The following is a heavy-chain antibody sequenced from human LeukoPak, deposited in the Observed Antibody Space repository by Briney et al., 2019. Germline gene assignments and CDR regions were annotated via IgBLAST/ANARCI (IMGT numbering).Heavy chain of an antibody. V-gene: IGHV3-30-3*01. Sequence: GGSLRLSCAASGFTFSSYAMHWVRQAPGKGLEWVAVISYDGSNKYYADSVKGRFTISRDNSKNTLYLQMNSLRAEDTAVYYCARALPDILLDYWGQGTLVTVSS. J-gene: IGHJ4*02. CDR1: GFTFSSYA. CDR3: ARALPDILLDY. D-gene: IGHD2-15*01. CDR2: ISYDGSNK.